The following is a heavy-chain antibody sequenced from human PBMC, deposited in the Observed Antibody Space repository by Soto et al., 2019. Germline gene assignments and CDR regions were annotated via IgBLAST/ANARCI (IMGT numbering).Heavy chain of an antibody. CDR1: GYTFIRYG. V-gene: IGHV1-18*01. J-gene: IGHJ6*02. Sequence: GASVKVSCKASGYTFIRYGIAWVRQAPGQGLEWLGWISPYNDYTTYTQKLQGRVTMTTDTSSKTVYMELRSLGSDDTAVCYCARVGVRRGLRFLEWFYYYYYGMDVWGQGTTVTVSS. CDR2: ISPYNDYT. D-gene: IGHD3-3*01. CDR3: ARVGVRRGLRFLEWFYYYYYGMDV.